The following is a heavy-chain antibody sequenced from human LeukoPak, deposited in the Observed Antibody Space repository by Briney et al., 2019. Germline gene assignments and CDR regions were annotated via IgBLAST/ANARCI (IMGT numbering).Heavy chain of an antibody. CDR3: ARLGVQRDWGSDVGAFDI. D-gene: IGHD7-27*01. V-gene: IGHV3-13*01. CDR1: GFTFSSYD. CDR2: IGTAGDT. J-gene: IGHJ3*02. Sequence: VGSPRLSCAASGFTFSSYDMHWVRQATGKGLEWVSAIGTAGDTYYPGSVKGRFTISRENAKNSLYLQMNSLRAGDTAVYYCARLGVQRDWGSDVGAFDIWGQGTMVTVSS.